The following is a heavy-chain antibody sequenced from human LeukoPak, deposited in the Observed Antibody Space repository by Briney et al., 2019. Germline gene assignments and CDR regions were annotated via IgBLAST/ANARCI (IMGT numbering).Heavy chain of an antibody. D-gene: IGHD6-6*01. V-gene: IGHV3-74*01. CDR1: EFTLKDYW. J-gene: IGHJ4*02. CDR2: INSDGSSA. Sequence: GGSLRLSCEASEFTLKDYWMHWVRQGPGKGLVWVSRINSDGSSASYADSVKGRFTISRDNAKNTLYLQMNSLRAEDTAVYYCAKDHLGYSSSSVVSWGQGTLVTVSS. CDR3: AKDHLGYSSSSVVS.